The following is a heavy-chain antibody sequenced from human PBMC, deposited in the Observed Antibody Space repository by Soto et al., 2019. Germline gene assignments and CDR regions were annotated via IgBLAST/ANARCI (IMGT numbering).Heavy chain of an antibody. CDR1: GGSFSGYY. D-gene: IGHD6-13*01. CDR2: INHSGST. J-gene: IGHJ4*02. V-gene: IGHV4-34*01. Sequence: TSETLSLTCAVYGGSFSGYYWSWIRQPPGKGLEWIGEINHSGSTNYNPSLKSRVTISVDTSKNQFSLKLSSVTAADTAVYYCARVGAAAGYYWGQGTLVTVSS. CDR3: ARVGAAAGYY.